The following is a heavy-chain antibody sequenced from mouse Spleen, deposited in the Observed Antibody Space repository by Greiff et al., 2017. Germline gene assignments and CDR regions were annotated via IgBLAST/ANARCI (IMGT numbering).Heavy chain of an antibody. CDR2: IYPGDGDT. CDR1: GYAFSSSW. J-gene: IGHJ3*01. Sequence: VQLQQSGPELVKPGASVKISCKASGYAFSSSWMNWVKQRPGKGLEWIGRIYPGDGDTNYNGKFKGKATLTADKSSSTAYMQLSSLTSEDSAVYFCAREVDGYSWFAYWGQGTLVTVSA. D-gene: IGHD2-3*01. V-gene: IGHV1-82*01. CDR3: AREVDGYSWFAY.